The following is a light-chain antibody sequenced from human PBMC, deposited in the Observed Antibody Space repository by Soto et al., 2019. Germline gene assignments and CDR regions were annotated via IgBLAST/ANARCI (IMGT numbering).Light chain of an antibody. CDR3: HQFGSSPLDT. CDR1: QTISSSF. Sequence: EIVLTQSQGTLSLSPGERATLSCRASQTISSSFLAWYQQKPGQAPRLLIYRASRRAPGIPDRFSGSGSWTDLTLTISRLEPEDFAVYYCHQFGSSPLDTFGPGNKVEIK. CDR2: RAS. J-gene: IGKJ3*01. V-gene: IGKV3-20*01.